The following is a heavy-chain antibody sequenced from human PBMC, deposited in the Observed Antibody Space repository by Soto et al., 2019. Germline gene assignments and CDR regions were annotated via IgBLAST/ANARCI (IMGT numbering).Heavy chain of an antibody. Sequence: SVKLSCKASGFTFTSSAVQWVRQAHGQRLEWIGWIVVGSGNANYAQKFQERVTITRDMSTSTAYMELSSLRSEDTAVYYCAADWVGGSGSYGMDVWGHGTTVTVSS. CDR2: IVVGSGNA. J-gene: IGHJ6*02. D-gene: IGHD3-10*01. CDR3: AADWVGGSGSYGMDV. V-gene: IGHV1-58*01. CDR1: GFTFTSSA.